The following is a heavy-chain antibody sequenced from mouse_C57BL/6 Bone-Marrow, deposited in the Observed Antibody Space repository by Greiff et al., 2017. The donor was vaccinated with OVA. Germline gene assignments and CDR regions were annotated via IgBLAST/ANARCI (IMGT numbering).Heavy chain of an antibody. Sequence: EVQVVESGGDLVKPGGSLKLSCAASGFTFSSYGMSWVRQTPDKRLEWVATISSGGSYTYYPDSVKGRFTISRDNAKNTLYLQMSILKSEDTAMYYCARPLRAWFAYWGQGTLVTVSA. CDR3: ARPLRAWFAY. CDR1: GFTFSSYG. CDR2: ISSGGSYT. J-gene: IGHJ3*01. V-gene: IGHV5-6*01. D-gene: IGHD3-1*01.